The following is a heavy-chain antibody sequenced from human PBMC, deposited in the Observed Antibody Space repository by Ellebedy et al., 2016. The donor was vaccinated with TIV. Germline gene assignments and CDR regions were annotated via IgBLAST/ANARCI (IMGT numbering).Heavy chain of an antibody. J-gene: IGHJ4*02. V-gene: IGHV3-53*01. Sequence: GESLKISCAASGFTVSSNYMNWVRQAPGKGLEWVSVIYSGGSTYYADSVKGRFTISIDNSKNTLYLQMNSLRAEDTAVYFCARGYCSGGSCYPVYFDYWGQGTLVTVSS. CDR1: GFTVSSNY. CDR3: ARGYCSGGSCYPVYFDY. CDR2: IYSGGST. D-gene: IGHD2-15*01.